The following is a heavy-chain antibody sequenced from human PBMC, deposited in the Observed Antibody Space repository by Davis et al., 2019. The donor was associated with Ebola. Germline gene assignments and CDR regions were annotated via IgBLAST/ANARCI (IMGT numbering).Heavy chain of an antibody. D-gene: IGHD6-25*01. V-gene: IGHV3-7*01. J-gene: IGHJ4*02. CDR3: AKDIAAEGGY. CDR2: INQDGSQL. Sequence: PGGSLRLSCAASAFSFSTYWMTWVRQAPGKGLEWVANINQDGSQLYYVDSVKGRFTISRDNSKNTLYLQMNSLRAEDTAVYYCAKDIAAEGGYWGQGTLVTVSS. CDR1: AFSFSTYW.